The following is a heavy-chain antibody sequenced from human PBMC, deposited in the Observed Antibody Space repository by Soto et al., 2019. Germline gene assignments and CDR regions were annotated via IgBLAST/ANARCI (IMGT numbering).Heavy chain of an antibody. CDR3: ARADYGDYVFKDYYYYYMDV. J-gene: IGHJ6*03. CDR1: GGSISSYY. D-gene: IGHD4-17*01. V-gene: IGHV4-59*01. Sequence: QVQLQESGPGLVKPSETLSLTCTVSGGSISSYYWSWIRQPPGKGLEWIGYIYYSGSTNYNPSLKSRVTISVDTSKNQFSLKLSSVTAADTAVYYCARADYGDYVFKDYYYYYMDVWGKGTTVTVSS. CDR2: IYYSGST.